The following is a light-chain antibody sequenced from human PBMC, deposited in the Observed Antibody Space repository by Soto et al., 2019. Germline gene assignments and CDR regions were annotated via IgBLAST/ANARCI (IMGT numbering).Light chain of an antibody. CDR2: AAS. J-gene: IGKJ1*01. V-gene: IGKV1-27*01. CDR1: QGISNY. Sequence: DIQMTQSPSSLSASVGDRVTITCRARQGISNYLAWSQQKPGKVTKLLIYAASSLQSGVPSRSSGSGSGTDFTLTISSLPPEDVATYYCQKYNSAPRTFGQGTKVEIK. CDR3: QKYNSAPRT.